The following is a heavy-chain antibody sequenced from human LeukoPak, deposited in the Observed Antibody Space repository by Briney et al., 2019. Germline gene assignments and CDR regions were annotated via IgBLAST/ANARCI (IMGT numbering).Heavy chain of an antibody. CDR2: IYSGGST. V-gene: IGHV3-66*02. CDR1: SSNY. D-gene: IGHD6-6*01. J-gene: IGHJ4*02. Sequence: SSNYMSWVRQAPGKGLEXVSVIYSGGSTYYADSVKGRFTISRDNSKNTLYLQMNSLRAEDTAVYYCAKSSSPKRPFDYWGQGTLVTVSS. CDR3: AKSSSPKRPFDY.